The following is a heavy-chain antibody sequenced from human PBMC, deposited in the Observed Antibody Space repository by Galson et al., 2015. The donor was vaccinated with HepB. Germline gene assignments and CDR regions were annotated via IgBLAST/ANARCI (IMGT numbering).Heavy chain of an antibody. CDR2: ITGSGGNT. J-gene: IGHJ4*02. V-gene: IGHV3-23*01. CDR3: AKIGSTSPLEY. Sequence: SLRLSCAASGFTFSSYAMSWVRQAPGKGLEWVSAITGSGGNTFYADSVKGRFTISRDNSKTTLYLQMNSPRAEDTAIYYCAKIGSTSPLEYWGQGTLVTVSS. CDR1: GFTFSSYA. D-gene: IGHD1-1*01.